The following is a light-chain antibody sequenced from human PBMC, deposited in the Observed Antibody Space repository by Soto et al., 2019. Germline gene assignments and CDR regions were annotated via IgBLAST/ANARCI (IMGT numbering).Light chain of an antibody. Sequence: QSALTQPPSASESPGQSVTISCTGTSSDVGGCKFVSWYQQYPGKAPRLIIYEVYKRPSGVPDRFSGPKSGNTASLTVSGLQAEDEADYYCSSCAGSNNPYVFGTGTKVTVL. CDR1: SSDVGGCKF. J-gene: IGLJ1*01. CDR2: EVY. CDR3: SSCAGSNNPYV. V-gene: IGLV2-8*01.